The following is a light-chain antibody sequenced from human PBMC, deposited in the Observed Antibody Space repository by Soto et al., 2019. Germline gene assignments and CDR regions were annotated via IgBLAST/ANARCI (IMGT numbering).Light chain of an antibody. J-gene: IGKJ1*01. CDR3: QKYDNAPWT. V-gene: IGKV1-27*01. Sequence: DIQMTQSPSSLSASVGDRVTITCRASQGINNYLAWYQQRPGKVPRLLVYAASTLQSAVPSRFSGSLSATDFTLTISTLQLEDVATYYCQKYDNAPWTFSQGTKVDIE. CDR2: AAS. CDR1: QGINNY.